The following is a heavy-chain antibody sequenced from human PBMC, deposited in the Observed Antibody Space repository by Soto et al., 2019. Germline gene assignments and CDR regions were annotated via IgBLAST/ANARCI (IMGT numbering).Heavy chain of an antibody. J-gene: IGHJ4*02. CDR2: IYYSGST. V-gene: IGHV4-31*03. CDR1: GGSISSGGYY. Sequence: QVQLQESGPGLVKPSQTLSLTCTVSGGSISSGGYYWSWIRQHPGKGLEWIGYIYYSGSTYYNPSLKSRFTISVGTSRNQFSLKLSSVTAADTAVYYCARGRGFGERQLDYCGQGTLVTVSS. D-gene: IGHD3-10*01. CDR3: ARGRGFGERQLDY.